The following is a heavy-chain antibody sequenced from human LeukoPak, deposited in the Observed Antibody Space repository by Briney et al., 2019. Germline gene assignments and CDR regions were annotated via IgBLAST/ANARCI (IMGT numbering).Heavy chain of an antibody. CDR3: AREGYSGYSFDY. V-gene: IGHV1-2*02. Sequence: ASVKVSCKASGYTFTGYYIHWVRQAPGQGLEWMGWINPDSGVTDYAQKFQGRVTLTRDTSISTAYMELSRLRYDDTAVYYCAREGYSGYSFDYWGQGTLVTVSS. CDR1: GYTFTGYY. D-gene: IGHD5-12*01. J-gene: IGHJ4*02. CDR2: INPDSGVT.